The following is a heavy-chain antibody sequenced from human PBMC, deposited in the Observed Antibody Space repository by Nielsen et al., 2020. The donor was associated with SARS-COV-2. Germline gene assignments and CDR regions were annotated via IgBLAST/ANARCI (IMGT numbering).Heavy chain of an antibody. CDR1: GASVSSGDYY. J-gene: IGHJ4*02. V-gene: IGHV4-30-4*01. Sequence: LRLSCTVSGASVSSGDYYWSWVRQPPGKGLEWIGFIYYSGYSRYNPSLKSRPTILLDTSTNQFSLRLRSVTAGDTASYSCAARGYYSSGSALGYWGQGILVTVSS. D-gene: IGHD3-10*01. CDR2: IYYSGYS. CDR3: AARGYYSSGSALGY.